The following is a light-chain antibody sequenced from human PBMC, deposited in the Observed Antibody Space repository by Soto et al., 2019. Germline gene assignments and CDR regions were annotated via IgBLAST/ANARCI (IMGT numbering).Light chain of an antibody. V-gene: IGLV2-18*02. J-gene: IGLJ1*01. CDR2: DGS. Sequence: QSVLTQPPSVSGSPGQSVAISCTGTSSDVGSYNCVSWYQQPPGTAPKLMIYDGSNRPSGVPDRFSGSKSGTSASLTISGLQAEDEADYYCSSYTTSGTYVFGTGTKLTVL. CDR3: SSYTTSGTYV. CDR1: SSDVGSYNC.